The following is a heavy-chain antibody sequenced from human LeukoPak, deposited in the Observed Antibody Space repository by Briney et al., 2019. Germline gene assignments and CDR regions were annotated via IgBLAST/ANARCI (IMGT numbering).Heavy chain of an antibody. J-gene: IGHJ4*02. CDR2: INPSGGST. D-gene: IGHD1-1*01. V-gene: IGHV1-46*01. CDR3: ARWTGTTGLDY. Sequence: ASVKVSCKAAGYSFSSYDMHWVRQAPGQGLEWMGIINPSGGSTTYAQKFRDRVTMTRDTSTTTVYMELSSLKSEDTAVYYCARWTGTTGLDYWGQGTLVTVSS. CDR1: GYSFSSYD.